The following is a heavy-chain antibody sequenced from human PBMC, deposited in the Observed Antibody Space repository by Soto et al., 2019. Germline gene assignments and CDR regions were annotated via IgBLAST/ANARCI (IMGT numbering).Heavy chain of an antibody. CDR2: IIPIFGTA. V-gene: IGHV1-69*13. D-gene: IGHD6-13*01. J-gene: IGHJ4*02. CDR1: GGTFSSYA. Sequence: ASVKVSCKASGGTFSSYAISWVRQAPGQGLEWMGGIIPIFGTANYAQKFQGRVTITADESTSTAYMELSSLRSEDTAVYYCARELAAAGYYFDYWGQGTLVTVSS. CDR3: ARELAAAGYYFDY.